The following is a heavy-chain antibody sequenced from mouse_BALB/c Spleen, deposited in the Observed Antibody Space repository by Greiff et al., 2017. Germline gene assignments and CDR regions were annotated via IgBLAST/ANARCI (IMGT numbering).Heavy chain of an antibody. CDR1: GYSITCDYA. CDR3: ARNYYGSRPFDY. CDR2: ISYSGST. J-gene: IGHJ2*01. D-gene: IGHD1-1*01. V-gene: IGHV3-2*02. Sequence: VQLKQSGPGLVKPSQSLSLTCTVTGYSITCDYAWNWIRQFPGNKLEWMGYISYSGSTSYNPSLKSRISITRDTSKNQFFLQLNSVTTEDTATYYCARNYYGSRPFDYWGQVTTLTVSS.